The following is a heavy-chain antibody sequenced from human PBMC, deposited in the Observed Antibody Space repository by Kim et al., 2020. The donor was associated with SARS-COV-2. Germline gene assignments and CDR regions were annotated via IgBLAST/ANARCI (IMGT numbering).Heavy chain of an antibody. CDR2: STNKADSYTT. V-gene: IGHV3-72*01. J-gene: IGHJ6*02. CDR3: AKWDV. Sequence: GGSLRLSCAASGFIFSDHHLDWVRQAPGKGLEWVGRSTNKADSYTTLYAASVKGRFTISRDESKNSLYLQMNSLKTEDTAVYYCAKWDVWGQGTTVTGSS. CDR1: GFIFSDHH.